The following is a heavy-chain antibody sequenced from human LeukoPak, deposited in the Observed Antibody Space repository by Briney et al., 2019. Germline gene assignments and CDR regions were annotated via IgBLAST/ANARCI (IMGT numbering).Heavy chain of an antibody. CDR2: IKQDGSEK. CDR3: RREAGAGFNY. V-gene: IGHV3-7*01. J-gene: IGHJ4*02. D-gene: IGHD6-19*01. CDR1: GFTFSTYW. Sequence: GGSLRLSCAASGFTFSTYWMSWVRQAPGKGLEWVANIKQDGSEKYYLDSVKGRFTISRDNAKNSLYLQMNSLRAEDTAVYFCRREAGAGFNYWGRGTLVTVSS.